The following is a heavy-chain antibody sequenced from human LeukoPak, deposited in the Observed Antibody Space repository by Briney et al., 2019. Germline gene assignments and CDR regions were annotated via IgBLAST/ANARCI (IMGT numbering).Heavy chain of an antibody. CDR3: ARENHDYGDYWFDP. J-gene: IGHJ5*02. V-gene: IGHV4-38-2*02. D-gene: IGHD4-17*01. CDR2: IYHSGST. Sequence: PSQTLSLTCTVSGGSISSGHYWGWIRQPPGKGLEWIGSIYHSGSTYYNPSLKSRVTISVDTSKNQFSLKLSSVTAADTAVYCCARENHDYGDYWFDPWGQGTLVTVSS. CDR1: GGSISSGHY.